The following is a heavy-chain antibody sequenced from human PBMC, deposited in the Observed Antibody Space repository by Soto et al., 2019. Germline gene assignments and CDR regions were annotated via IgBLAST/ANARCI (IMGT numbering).Heavy chain of an antibody. CDR1: GYTFTTYD. CDR2: MDPNSGST. J-gene: IGHJ6*02. CDR3: ARERKFDFWRKGLDV. Sequence: GASVKVSCKASGYTFTTYDMNWVRQAPGQGLEWLGWMDPNSGSTGYAQNFQGRITMTRNISRNTAHMELSSLQSEDTAVYYCARERKFDFWRKGLDVWGQGPPMTVSS. V-gene: IGHV1-8*01. D-gene: IGHD3-3*01.